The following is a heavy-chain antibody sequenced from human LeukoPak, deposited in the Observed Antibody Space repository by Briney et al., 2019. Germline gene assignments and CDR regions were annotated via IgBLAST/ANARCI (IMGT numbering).Heavy chain of an antibody. CDR2: ISSSSSYI. CDR1: GFTFSSYS. Sequence: PGGSLRLSCAVSGFTFSSYSMNWVRQAPGKGVEWVSSISSSSSYIYYADSVKGRFTISRDNSKNTLYLQMNSLRAEDTAVYYCARADYDSSGYPDYWGQGTLVTVSS. V-gene: IGHV3-21*01. J-gene: IGHJ4*02. D-gene: IGHD3-22*01. CDR3: ARADYDSSGYPDY.